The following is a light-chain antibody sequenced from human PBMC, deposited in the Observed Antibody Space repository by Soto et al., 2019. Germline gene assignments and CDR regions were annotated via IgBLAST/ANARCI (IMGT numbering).Light chain of an antibody. CDR2: DVS. V-gene: IGLV2-14*01. CDR1: SSDVGGYNY. CDR3: SSFTSSSTYV. J-gene: IGLJ1*01. Sequence: QSALTQPASVSGSPGQSITISCTGTSSDVGGYNYVSWYQQHPGKAPKLMIYDVSNRPSGVSNRFSGSKYGNTASLTISGLHHEDEAYYYCSSFTSSSTYVFGTGTKLTVL.